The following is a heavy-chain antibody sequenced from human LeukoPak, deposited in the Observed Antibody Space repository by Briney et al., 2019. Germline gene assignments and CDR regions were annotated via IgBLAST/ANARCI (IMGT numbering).Heavy chain of an antibody. CDR2: IYHSGST. V-gene: IGHV4-38-2*01. D-gene: IGHD1-26*01. J-gene: IGHJ6*03. CDR3: ARPAREYVGATPLYYYYYMDV. CDR1: GYSISSGYY. Sequence: KPSETLPLTCAVSGYSISSGYYWGWIRQPPGKGLEWIGSIYHSGSTYYNPSLKSRVTISVDTSKTQFSLKLSSVTAADAAVYYCARPAREYVGATPLYYYYYMDVWGKGTTVTVSS.